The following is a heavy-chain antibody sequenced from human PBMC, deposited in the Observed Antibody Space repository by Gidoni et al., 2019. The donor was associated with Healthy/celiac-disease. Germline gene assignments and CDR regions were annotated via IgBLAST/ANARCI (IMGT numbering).Heavy chain of an antibody. CDR2: INSDGSST. CDR1: GFTFSIYW. Sequence: EVQLVESGGGLVQPGGSLRLSCAASGFTFSIYWMHWVRQAPGKGLVWVSRINSDGSSTRYADSVKGRFTISRDNAKTTLYLQMNSLRAEDTAVYYCARVDDILTAADGFDIWGQGTMVTVSS. J-gene: IGHJ3*02. V-gene: IGHV3-74*01. D-gene: IGHD3-9*01. CDR3: ARVDDILTAADGFDI.